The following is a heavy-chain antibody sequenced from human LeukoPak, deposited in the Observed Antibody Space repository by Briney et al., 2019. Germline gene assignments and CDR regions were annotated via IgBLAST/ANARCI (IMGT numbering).Heavy chain of an antibody. V-gene: IGHV3-74*01. CDR2: ITNDGSST. Sequence: GGSLRLSCAASGLTFSSHWMHWVRHAPGKGLVWVSRITNDGSSTTYADSVKGRFTISRDNAKNMLYLQVNSLRAEDTAIYYCVKEWGENIVWYGEFEYWGQGTLVTVSS. CDR1: GLTFSSHW. D-gene: IGHD2/OR15-2a*01. J-gene: IGHJ4*02. CDR3: VKEWGENIVWYGEFEY.